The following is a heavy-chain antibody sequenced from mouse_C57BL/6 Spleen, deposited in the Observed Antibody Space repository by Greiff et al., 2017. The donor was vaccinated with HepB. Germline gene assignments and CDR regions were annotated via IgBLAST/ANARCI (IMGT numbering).Heavy chain of an antibody. CDR1: GYTFTDYE. J-gene: IGHJ3*01. D-gene: IGHD2-5*01. V-gene: IGHV1-15*01. Sequence: VHLVESGAELVRPGASVTLSCKASGYTFTDYEMHWVKQTPVHGLEWIGAIDPETGGTAYNQKFKGKAILTADKSSSTAYMELRSLTSEDSAVYYCTRLGFYDSNFPFAYWGQGTLVTVSA. CDR2: IDPETGGT. CDR3: TRLGFYDSNFPFAY.